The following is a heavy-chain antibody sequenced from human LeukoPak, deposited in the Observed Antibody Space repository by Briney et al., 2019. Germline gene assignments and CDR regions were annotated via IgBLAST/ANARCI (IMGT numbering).Heavy chain of an antibody. J-gene: IGHJ4*02. CDR2: ISYDGSNK. D-gene: IGHD5-18*01. CDR1: GFTFSSYA. V-gene: IGHV3-30-3*01. CDR3: ARDDVDTAMVIDY. Sequence: GGSLRLSCAASGFTFSSYAMHWVRQAPGKGLEWVAVISYDGSNKYYADSVKGRFTISRDNAKNSLYLQMNSLRAEDTAVYYCARDDVDTAMVIDYWGQGTLVTVSS.